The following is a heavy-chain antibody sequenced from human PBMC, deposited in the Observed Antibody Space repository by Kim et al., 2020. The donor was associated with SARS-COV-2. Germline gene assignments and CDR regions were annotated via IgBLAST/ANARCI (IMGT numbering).Heavy chain of an antibody. D-gene: IGHD6-13*01. CDR2: ISAYNGNT. CDR3: AGGSIAAAGTSDTLLDY. J-gene: IGHJ4*02. V-gene: IGHV1-18*01. Sequence: ASVKVSCKASGYTFTSYGISWVRQAPGQGLEWMGWISAYNGNTNYAQKLQGRVTMTTDTSTSTAYMELRSLRSDDTAVYYCAGGSIAAAGTSDTLLDYWGQGTLVTVSS. CDR1: GYTFTSYG.